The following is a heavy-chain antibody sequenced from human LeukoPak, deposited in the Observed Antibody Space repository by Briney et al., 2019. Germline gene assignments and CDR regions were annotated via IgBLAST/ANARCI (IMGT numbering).Heavy chain of an antibody. Sequence: GGSLRLSCAASGFTFSSYSVNWVRQAPGKGLEWVSSISSSSSYIYYADSVKGRFTISRDNAKNSLYLQMNSLRAEDTAVYFCARHRNGWHRSLGGEGTLVTVSS. V-gene: IGHV3-21*01. CDR3: ARHRNGWHRSL. D-gene: IGHD6-19*01. J-gene: IGHJ4*02. CDR2: ISSSSSYI. CDR1: GFTFSSYS.